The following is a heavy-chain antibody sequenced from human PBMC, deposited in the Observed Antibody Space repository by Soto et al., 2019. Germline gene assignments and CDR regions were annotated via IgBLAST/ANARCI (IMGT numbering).Heavy chain of an antibody. CDR3: AREIYGSRSYKAFDP. CDR2: ISAYNGNT. V-gene: IGHV1-18*01. D-gene: IGHD3-10*01. Sequence: VMVSCKASGYTFTSYGSSWVRQAPGQGLEWMGWISAYNGNTNYAQKLQGRVTMTTDTSTSTAYMELRSLRSDDTAVYYCAREIYGSRSYKAFDPWGQGTQVTFYS. CDR1: GYTFTSYG. J-gene: IGHJ5*02.